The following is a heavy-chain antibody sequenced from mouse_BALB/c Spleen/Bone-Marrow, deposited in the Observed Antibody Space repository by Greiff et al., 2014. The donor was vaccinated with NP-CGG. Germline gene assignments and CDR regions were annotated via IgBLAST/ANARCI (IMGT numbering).Heavy chain of an antibody. CDR3: ARRGGNYVWYAMDY. CDR2: INPDSSTI. J-gene: IGHJ4*01. D-gene: IGHD2-1*01. CDR1: GFDFSGYW. V-gene: IGHV4-1*02. Sequence: DVKLQESGGGLVQPGGSLKVSCAASGFDFSGYWMSWVRQAPGKGLEWIGEINPDSSTINYTPSLKDKFIIPRDNAKNTLYLQMSKVRSEDTALYYCARRGGNYVWYAMDYWGQGTSVTVSS.